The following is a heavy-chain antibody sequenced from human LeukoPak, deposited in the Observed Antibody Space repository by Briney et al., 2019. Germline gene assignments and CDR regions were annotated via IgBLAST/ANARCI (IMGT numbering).Heavy chain of an antibody. V-gene: IGHV1-18*01. J-gene: IGHJ6*03. CDR3: AKVGNDYVWGTPNYYYYYYMDV. Sequence: ASVKVSCKASGYTFTSYGISWVRQAPGQGLEWMGWISAYNGNTNYAQKLQGRVTMTTDTSTSTAYMELGSLRSDDTAVYYCAKVGNDYVWGTPNYYYYYYMDVWGKGTTVTVSS. D-gene: IGHD3-16*01. CDR2: ISAYNGNT. CDR1: GYTFTSYG.